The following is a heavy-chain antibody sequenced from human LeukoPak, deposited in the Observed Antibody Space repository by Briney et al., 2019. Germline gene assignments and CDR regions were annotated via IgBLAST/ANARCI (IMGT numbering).Heavy chain of an antibody. CDR1: GGSFSDYY. J-gene: IGHJ4*02. CDR3: ARFYDSSGYYY. Sequence: SETLSLTCAVYGGSFSDYYWSWIRQPPGKGLEWIGEINHSGNTNYNPSLKSRVTISVDTSKNQFSLKLSSVTAADTAVYYCARFYDSSGYYYWGQGTLVTVSS. D-gene: IGHD3-22*01. CDR2: INHSGNT. V-gene: IGHV4-34*01.